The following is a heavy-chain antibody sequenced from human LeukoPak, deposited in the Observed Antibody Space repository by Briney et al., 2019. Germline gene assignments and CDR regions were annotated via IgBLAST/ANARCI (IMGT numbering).Heavy chain of an antibody. V-gene: IGHV1-24*01. D-gene: IGHD3-9*01. Sequence: ASVKVSCKVSGYTLTELSMHWVRQAPGKGLEWMGGFYPEDGEAIYAQKFQGRVTMTEDTSTDTAYMELSSLRSEDTAVYYCATHLRYFDWLLWSFDYWGQGTLVTVSS. CDR1: GYTLTELS. J-gene: IGHJ4*02. CDR3: ATHLRYFDWLLWSFDY. CDR2: FYPEDGEA.